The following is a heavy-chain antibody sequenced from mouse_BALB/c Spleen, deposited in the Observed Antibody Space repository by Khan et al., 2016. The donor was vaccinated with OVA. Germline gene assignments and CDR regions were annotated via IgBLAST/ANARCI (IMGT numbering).Heavy chain of an antibody. CDR3: TRLAYYYDSEGFAY. J-gene: IGHJ3*01. D-gene: IGHD1-1*01. CDR1: GFTFSTYG. V-gene: IGHV5-6*01. Sequence: EVELVESGGDLVKPGGSLKLSRAASGFTFSTYGMSWVRQAPDKRLEWVATVSTGGSYTYSPDSVKGRFTISRDNAKNTLYLQMSGLRSEEAAMFYCTRLAYYYDSEGFAYWGQGTLVTVSA. CDR2: VSTGGSYT.